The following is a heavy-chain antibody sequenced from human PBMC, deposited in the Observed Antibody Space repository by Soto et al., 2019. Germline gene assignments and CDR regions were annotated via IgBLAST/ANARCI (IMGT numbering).Heavy chain of an antibody. J-gene: IGHJ4*02. CDR1: GFTFSSYA. CDR3: AKPPFISRSSSSRFFDY. V-gene: IGHV3-23*01. Sequence: GGSLRLSCAASGFTFSSYAMSWVRQAPGKGLEWVSAISGSGGSTYYADSVKGRFTISRDNSKNTLYLQMNSLRAEDTAVYYCAKPPFISRSSSSRFFDYWGQGTLVTVSS. D-gene: IGHD6-6*01. CDR2: ISGSGGST.